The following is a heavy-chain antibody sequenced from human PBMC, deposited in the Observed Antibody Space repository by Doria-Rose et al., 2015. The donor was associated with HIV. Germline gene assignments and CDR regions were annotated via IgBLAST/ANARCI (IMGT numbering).Heavy chain of an antibody. CDR3: ARVLSGTYDY. CDR1: GGSISHYY. Sequence: VQLLESGPGLVKPSETLSLTCSVSGGSISHYYWSWIRQPPGKGLEYIGDIFDTGSTNYSPSLKSRVSISIDTSKNKFSLRLSSVTAADTAVYYCARVLSGTYDYWGQGTLVTVSS. D-gene: IGHD1-26*01. V-gene: IGHV4-59*01. CDR2: IFDTGST. J-gene: IGHJ4*02.